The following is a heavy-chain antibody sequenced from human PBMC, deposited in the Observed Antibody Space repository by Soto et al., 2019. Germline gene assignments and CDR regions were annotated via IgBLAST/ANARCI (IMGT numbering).Heavy chain of an antibody. CDR1: GYSFATYW. D-gene: IGHD2-15*01. V-gene: IGHV5-10-1*01. CDR2: IYPGDSNT. CDR3: ASLSKDIVVVVAATGPGASDI. Sequence: PGESLKISCKGSGYSFATYWIGWVRQMPGKGLEWMGIIYPGDSNTNYSPSFQGHVTISADKSISTAYLQWSSLKASDTAMYYCASLSKDIVVVVAATGPGASDIWGQGTMVTV. J-gene: IGHJ3*02.